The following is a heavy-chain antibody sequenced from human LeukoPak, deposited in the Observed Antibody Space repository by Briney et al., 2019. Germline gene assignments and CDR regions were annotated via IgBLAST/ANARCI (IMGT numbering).Heavy chain of an antibody. J-gene: IGHJ4*02. D-gene: IGHD1-26*01. CDR2: IYYTGNT. CDR1: SGSINYYY. CDR3: ARDFRDKWELLGASFDY. V-gene: IGHV4-59*12. Sequence: SETLSLTCTVSSGSINYYYWSWIRQFPGKGLEWIGHIYYTGNTNYNPSLKSRVTISVDTSKNQFSLKLSSVTAADTAVYYCARDFRDKWELLGASFDYWGQGTLVTVSS.